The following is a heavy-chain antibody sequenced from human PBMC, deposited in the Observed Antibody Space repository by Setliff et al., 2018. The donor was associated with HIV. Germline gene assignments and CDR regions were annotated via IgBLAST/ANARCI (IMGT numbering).Heavy chain of an antibody. CDR2: IYYSGSV. J-gene: IGHJ4*02. V-gene: IGHV4-31*03. D-gene: IGHD3-16*01. CDR3: ARQRHGGAGAHDY. Sequence: SETLSLTCSVSGGAISGSGYYWSWIRQPPGKALEWIGYIYYSGSVYYNPSLKSRLTISVDTSKNQFSLKLSSVTAADTAVYYCARQRHGGAGAHDYWGQGTLVTVSS. CDR1: GGAISGSGYY.